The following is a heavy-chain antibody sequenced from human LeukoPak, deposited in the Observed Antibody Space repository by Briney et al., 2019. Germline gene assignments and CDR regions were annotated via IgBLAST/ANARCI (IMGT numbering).Heavy chain of an antibody. CDR1: GFTFSSYS. Sequence: GGSLRLSCAASGFTFSSYSMNWVRQAPGKGLEWVSSISSSSSYIYCADSVEGRFTISRDNAKNSLYLQMNSLRAEDTAAYYCARSRDYYDFWSGYHRNWFDPWGQGTLVTVSS. D-gene: IGHD3-3*01. V-gene: IGHV3-21*01. CDR2: ISSSSSYI. J-gene: IGHJ5*02. CDR3: ARSRDYYDFWSGYHRNWFDP.